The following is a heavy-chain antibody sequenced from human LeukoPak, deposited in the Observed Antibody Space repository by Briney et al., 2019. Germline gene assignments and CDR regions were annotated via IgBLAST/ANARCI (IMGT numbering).Heavy chain of an antibody. V-gene: IGHV4-4*07. Sequence: SETLSLTCTVSGGSINGYYWSWIRQPAGKGLEWIGRIYTRGNTNYNPSLKSRVTMSVDTSKNQFSLKVTSVTAADAAVYYCARDQAGNYDSSGSRHYAMDVWGQGTTVTVSS. CDR3: ARDQAGNYDSSGSRHYAMDV. CDR2: IYTRGNT. D-gene: IGHD3-22*01. CDR1: GGSINGYY. J-gene: IGHJ6*02.